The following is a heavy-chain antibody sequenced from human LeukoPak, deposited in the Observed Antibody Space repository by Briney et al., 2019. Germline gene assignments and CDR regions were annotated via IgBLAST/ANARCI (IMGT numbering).Heavy chain of an antibody. CDR1: GFTFNSYV. CDR3: AKSAFAYYYDSSGYYGMDV. J-gene: IGHJ6*02. D-gene: IGHD3-22*01. CDR2: ISFDGGTR. V-gene: IGHV3-30*18. Sequence: GGSLRLSCAASGFTFNSYVMHWVRQAPGKGLEWVAVISFDGGTRIYADSVKGRFTISRDNSKNTLYLQMNSLRAEDTAVYYCAKSAFAYYYDSSGYYGMDVWGQGTTVTVSS.